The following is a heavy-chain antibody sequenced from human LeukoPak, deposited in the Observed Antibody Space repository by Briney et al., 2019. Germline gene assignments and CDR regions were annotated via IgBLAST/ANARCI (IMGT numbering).Heavy chain of an antibody. Sequence: GGSLTLSCAASGFTFSSYWMTWVRQAPGKGLEWVPKIKQDGSEKYYVDSVKGRFTISRDNAKNSLYLQMNSLGAEDTAVYYCARDLLGYSYDAYYFDFWGQGTLVTVSS. CDR1: GFTFSSYW. D-gene: IGHD5-18*01. CDR3: ARDLLGYSYDAYYFDF. J-gene: IGHJ4*02. V-gene: IGHV3-7*05. CDR2: IKQDGSEK.